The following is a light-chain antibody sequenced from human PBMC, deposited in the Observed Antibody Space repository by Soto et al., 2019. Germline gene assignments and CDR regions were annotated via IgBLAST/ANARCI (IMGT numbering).Light chain of an antibody. CDR2: GAS. CDR3: QQYGSSPRT. J-gene: IGKJ1*01. V-gene: IGKV3-20*01. Sequence: EIVLTQSPGTLSLSPGERATLSCRASQSVSRNYLAWYQQKPGQAPRLLIYGASSRATGIPDRFSGGGSGTDSTLTISRLEPEDFAVYYCQQYGSSPRTFGQGTKVDIK. CDR1: QSVSRNY.